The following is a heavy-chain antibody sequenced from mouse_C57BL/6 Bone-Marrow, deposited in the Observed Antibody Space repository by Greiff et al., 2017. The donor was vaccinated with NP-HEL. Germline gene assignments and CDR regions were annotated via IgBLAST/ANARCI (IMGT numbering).Heavy chain of an antibody. J-gene: IGHJ4*01. V-gene: IGHV1-18*01. CDR1: GYTFTDYN. CDR2: INPNNGGT. Sequence: VQLQQSGPELVKPGASVKIPCKASGYTFTDYNMDWVKQSHGKSLEWIGDINPNNGGTIYNQKFKGKATLTVDKSSSTAYMELRSLTSEDTAVYYCARRTGTDYYAMDYWGQGTSVTVSS. D-gene: IGHD4-1*01. CDR3: ARRTGTDYYAMDY.